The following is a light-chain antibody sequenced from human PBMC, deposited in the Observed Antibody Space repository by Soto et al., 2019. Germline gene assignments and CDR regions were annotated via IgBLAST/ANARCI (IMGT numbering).Light chain of an antibody. CDR1: QSIRSY. CDR3: QQYNVYSWT. CDR2: AAS. J-gene: IGKJ1*01. Sequence: DIQLTQHQSSLSASVGDRVTITCRASQSIRSYLNWYQQKPGKAPKLLIYAASSLQTGVSSRFSGSGSGTDFTLTISSLQPDDFATYYCQQYNVYSWTFGQGTKVDIK. V-gene: IGKV1-39*01.